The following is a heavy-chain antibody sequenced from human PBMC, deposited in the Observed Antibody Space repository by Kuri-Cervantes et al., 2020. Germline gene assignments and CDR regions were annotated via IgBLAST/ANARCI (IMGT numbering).Heavy chain of an antibody. J-gene: IGHJ6*02. CDR3: ARGLHYDFWSGYYTPYGMDV. CDR2: IYYSGST. V-gene: IGHV4-59*01. Sequence: SETLSLTCTVSGGSISTDYWSWIRQPPGKGLEWIGYIYYSGSTNYNPSLKSRVTISVDTSKNQFSLKLSSVTAADTAVYYCARGLHYDFWSGYYTPYGMDVWGQGTTVTGSS. D-gene: IGHD3-3*01. CDR1: GGSISTDY.